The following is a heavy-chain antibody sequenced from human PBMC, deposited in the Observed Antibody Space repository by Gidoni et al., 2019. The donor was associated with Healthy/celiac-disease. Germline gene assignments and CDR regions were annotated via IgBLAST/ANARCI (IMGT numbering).Heavy chain of an antibody. D-gene: IGHD6-19*01. Sequence: EVQLVESGGGLVQPGGSLRFACAAPGFTSSSYWMSWVRQAPGKGLEWVANIKQDGSEKYYVDSVKGRFTISRDNAKNSLYLQMNSLRAEDTAVYYCAREESSGWYADFDYWGQGTLVTVSS. J-gene: IGHJ4*02. CDR2: IKQDGSEK. CDR1: GFTSSSYW. CDR3: AREESSGWYADFDY. V-gene: IGHV3-7*01.